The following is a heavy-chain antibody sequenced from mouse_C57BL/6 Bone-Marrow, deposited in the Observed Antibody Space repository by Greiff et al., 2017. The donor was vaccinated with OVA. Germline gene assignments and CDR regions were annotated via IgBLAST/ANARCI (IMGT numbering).Heavy chain of an antibody. J-gene: IGHJ2*01. Sequence: QVQLQQPGAELVKPGASVKLSCKASGYTFTSYWMQWVKQRPGQGLEWIGEIDPSDSYTNYNQKFKGKATLTVDTSSSTAYMRLSSLTSEDSAVYYCVKGDWDDYWGQGTTLTVSS. CDR3: VKGDWDDY. CDR2: IDPSDSYT. D-gene: IGHD4-1*01. CDR1: GYTFTSYW. V-gene: IGHV1-50*01.